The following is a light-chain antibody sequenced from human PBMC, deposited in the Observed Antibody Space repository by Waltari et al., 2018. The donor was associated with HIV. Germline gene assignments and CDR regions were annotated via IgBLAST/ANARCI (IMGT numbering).Light chain of an antibody. Sequence: QSVLTQPPSVSGAPGQRVTISCTGRSSNIGGGYDVHWYQQLPGTAPKLLIFGNNNRPSGVPDRFSGSKSGTSASLAITGLQAEDEADYYCQSYDSSLSGWVFGGGTKLTVL. CDR1: SSNIGGGYD. V-gene: IGLV1-40*01. CDR3: QSYDSSLSGWV. CDR2: GNN. J-gene: IGLJ3*02.